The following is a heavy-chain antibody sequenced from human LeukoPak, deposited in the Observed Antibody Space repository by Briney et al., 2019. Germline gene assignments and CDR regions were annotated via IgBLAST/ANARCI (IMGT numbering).Heavy chain of an antibody. CDR1: GYTFTSYG. J-gene: IGHJ4*02. CDR2: ISAYNGNT. Sequence: PRASVKVSCKASGYTFTSYGISWVRQAPGQGLEWMGWISAYNGNTNYAQKLQGRVTMTTDTSTSTAYMELRSLRSDDTAVYYCARVGNDFWSGYTYYFDYWGQGTLVTVSS. CDR3: ARVGNDFWSGYTYYFDY. D-gene: IGHD3-3*01. V-gene: IGHV1-18*01.